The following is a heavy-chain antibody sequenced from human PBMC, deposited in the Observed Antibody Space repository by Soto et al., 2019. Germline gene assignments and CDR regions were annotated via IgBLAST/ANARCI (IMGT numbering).Heavy chain of an antibody. CDR1: GFTFSSYA. CDR2: ISGSGGTT. V-gene: IGHV3-23*01. D-gene: IGHD6-25*01. Sequence: EVQLLESGGGLVQPGRSLRLSCAASGFTFSSYAMSCVRQAPGKGLEWVSAISGSGGTTYDAASVKGRFTISRGNSKYTLVLQMNRLRAEGTAVYYSAKIFVEAGGSSGWPWTFHYWGQGTLVTVSS. J-gene: IGHJ4*02. CDR3: AKIFVEAGGSSGWPWTFHY.